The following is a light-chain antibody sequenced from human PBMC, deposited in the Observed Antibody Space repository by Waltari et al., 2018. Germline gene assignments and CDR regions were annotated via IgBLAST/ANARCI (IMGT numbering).Light chain of an antibody. J-gene: IGKJ4*01. CDR3: QHQGT. Sequence: IQHTNSPPSLSTSVEGRVTITCQASQDILNYLNWYQQKSGKAPDLLISDASNLKTGVPSRFSGSGSGTYFTLTISGLQPEDIATYYCQHQGTFGGGTKVEIK. V-gene: IGKV1-33*01. CDR2: DAS. CDR1: QDILNY.